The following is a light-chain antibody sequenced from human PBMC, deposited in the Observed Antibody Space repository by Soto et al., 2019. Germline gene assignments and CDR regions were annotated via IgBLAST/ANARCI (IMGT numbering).Light chain of an antibody. CDR2: ATS. J-gene: IGKJ3*01. CDR1: QNIDNY. Sequence: DIQMTQSPSSLSASLGDRVTITCRASQNIDNYLNWYQHKPGKAPKLLIYATSTLQSGVPSRFSGSGSGTEFTLTISSLQPEDFATYYCLQHNSYPLTLGPGTKVDIK. CDR3: LQHNSYPLT. V-gene: IGKV1-17*01.